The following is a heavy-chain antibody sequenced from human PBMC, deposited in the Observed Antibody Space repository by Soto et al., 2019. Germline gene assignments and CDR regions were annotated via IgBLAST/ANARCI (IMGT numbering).Heavy chain of an antibody. CDR3: ARARYCSGGSCYYYYGMDV. V-gene: IGHV3-33*01. CDR2: IWYDGSNK. J-gene: IGHJ6*02. Sequence: QVQVVESGGGVVQPGRSLRLSCAASGFTFSSYGMHWVRQAPGKGLEWVAVIWYDGSNKYYADSVKGRFTISRDNSKNPLYLQMNSLRAEDTAVYYCARARYCSGGSCYYYYGMDVWGQGTTVTVSS. D-gene: IGHD2-15*01. CDR1: GFTFSSYG.